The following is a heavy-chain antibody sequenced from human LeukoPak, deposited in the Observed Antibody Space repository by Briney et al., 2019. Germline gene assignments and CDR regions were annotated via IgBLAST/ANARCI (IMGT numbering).Heavy chain of an antibody. Sequence: PSETLSLTCTVSGDSTSSYYWSWIRQPPGKGLEWIGYIYHSGSTNYNPSLKSRVTISADTSKDQFSLKLASVTAADTDVYYCATGYSSTWYYFDYWGQGTLVTVSS. V-gene: IGHV4-59*01. CDR1: GDSTSSYY. D-gene: IGHD6-13*01. CDR3: ATGYSSTWYYFDY. J-gene: IGHJ4*02. CDR2: IYHSGST.